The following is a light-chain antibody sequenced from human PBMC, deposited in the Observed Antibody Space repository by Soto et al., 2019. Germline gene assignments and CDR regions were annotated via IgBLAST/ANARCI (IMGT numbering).Light chain of an antibody. CDR2: LAT. CDR3: QQSYRIPIT. V-gene: IGKV1-39*01. J-gene: IGKJ5*01. CDR1: QSININ. Sequence: IQMTQSPSSLSASVGDRVTITCRSSQSININVNWYQQKPGKAPNLLIYLATRLQSGVPSRFSGSGSGTEFTLTSSSLQLEDFATYYCQQSYRIPITFGQGTRL.